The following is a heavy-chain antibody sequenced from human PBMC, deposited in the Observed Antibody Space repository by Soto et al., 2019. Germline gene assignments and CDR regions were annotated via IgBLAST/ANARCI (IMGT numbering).Heavy chain of an antibody. D-gene: IGHD6-13*01. CDR1: GFSVSSNS. CDR3: ERELSGSWYNRVDP. J-gene: IGHJ5*02. Sequence: EMQLVESGGGLIQPGGSLRLSCAASGFSVSSNSMSWVRQAPGKGLEWVSVIHSDVTTYYAYSVKGRFIISRDNSKYTLYRQMNRMRAKATAVYYCERELSGSWYNRVDPWGQGTLVPVS. V-gene: IGHV3-53*01. CDR2: IHSDVTT.